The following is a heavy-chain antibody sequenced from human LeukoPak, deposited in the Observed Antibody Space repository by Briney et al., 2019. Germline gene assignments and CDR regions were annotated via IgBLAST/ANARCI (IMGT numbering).Heavy chain of an antibody. Sequence: PGGSLRLSCEASGFSFGDYYMTWIRQAPGKGLEWISNINSNSYTIYYADSVKGRFTISRDNAKRSLYLQMDRLRAEDTAVYYCARDRPLLTGWSWFDPWGQGTLVTVSS. CDR3: ARDRPLLTGWSWFDP. D-gene: IGHD6-19*01. CDR1: GFSFGDYY. V-gene: IGHV3-11*01. CDR2: INSNSYTI. J-gene: IGHJ5*02.